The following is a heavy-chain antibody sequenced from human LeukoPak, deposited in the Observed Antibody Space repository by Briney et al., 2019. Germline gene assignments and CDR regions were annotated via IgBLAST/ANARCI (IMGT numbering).Heavy chain of an antibody. CDR1: GGPISFSTSN. V-gene: IGHV4-39*01. CDR3: ARGEQVNWFDP. CDR2: IYYRGST. J-gene: IGHJ5*02. D-gene: IGHD1-26*01. Sequence: PSETLSLTCTVSGGPISFSTSNSAWIRQPPGKGPEWIGSIYYRGSTYYNPSLTSRLTISVDTSKNQFSLKLRSLTAADTAVNYCARGEQVNWFDPWGQGALVIVSS.